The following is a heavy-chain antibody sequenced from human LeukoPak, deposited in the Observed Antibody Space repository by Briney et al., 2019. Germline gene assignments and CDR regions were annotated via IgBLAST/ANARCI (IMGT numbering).Heavy chain of an antibody. D-gene: IGHD2-15*01. CDR1: GGSISSSNW. CDR2: IYHSGST. Sequence: PSETLSLTCAVSGGSISSSNWGSWVRQPPGQGLEWIGEIYHSGSTNYNPSLKSRVTISVDKSKNQFSLKLSSVTAADTAVYYCARAPYCSGGSCSYYYYYYMDVWGKGTTVTVSS. CDR3: ARAPYCSGGSCSYYYYYYMDV. J-gene: IGHJ6*03. V-gene: IGHV4-4*02.